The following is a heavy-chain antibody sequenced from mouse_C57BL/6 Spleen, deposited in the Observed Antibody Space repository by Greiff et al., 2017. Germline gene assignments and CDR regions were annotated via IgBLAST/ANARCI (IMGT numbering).Heavy chain of an antibody. CDR3: TREKAY. Sequence: EVLFLESGDGLVKPGGSLKLSCAASGFTFSSYAMSWVRQTPEKRLEWVAYISPGGDYTYYADTVKGRFTISRDNDRNTLYLQMSSLKSEDTAMYYCTREKAYWGQGTLVTVSA. J-gene: IGHJ3*01. CDR2: ISPGGDYT. V-gene: IGHV5-9-1*02. CDR1: GFTFSSYA.